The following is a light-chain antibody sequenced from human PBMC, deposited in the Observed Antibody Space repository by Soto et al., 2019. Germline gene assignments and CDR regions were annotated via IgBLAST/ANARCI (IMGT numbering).Light chain of an antibody. CDR3: CSHAGSHVI. J-gene: IGLJ2*01. CDR1: TSDVGTYKF. CDR2: EVS. Sequence: QSVLTQPASVSGSPGQSIIISCTGTTSDVGTYKFVSWYQQHPGIAPKLMIYEVSERPSGVSNRFSGSKSGNTASLTISGLQAEDEADYYCCSHAGSHVIFGGGTKVTVL. V-gene: IGLV2-23*02.